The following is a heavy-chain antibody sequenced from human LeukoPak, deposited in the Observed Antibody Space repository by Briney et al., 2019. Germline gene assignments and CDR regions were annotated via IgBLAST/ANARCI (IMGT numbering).Heavy chain of an antibody. CDR1: GYTFTSYD. Sequence: ASVKVSCKASGYTFTSYDINWVRQATGQGLEWMGWMNPNSGNTGYAQKFQGRVTITRNTSISTAYMELSSLRSEDTAVYYCAREDPESGYYYMDVWGKGTTVTVSS. D-gene: IGHD1-14*01. V-gene: IGHV1-8*03. CDR3: AREDPESGYYYMDV. CDR2: MNPNSGNT. J-gene: IGHJ6*03.